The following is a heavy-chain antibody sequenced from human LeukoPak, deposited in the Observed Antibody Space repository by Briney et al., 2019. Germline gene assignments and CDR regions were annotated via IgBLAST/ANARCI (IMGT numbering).Heavy chain of an antibody. CDR1: GGSISSYY. CDR2: IYYSGST. D-gene: IGHD3-10*01. J-gene: IGHJ5*02. V-gene: IGHV4-39*01. CDR3: ARHSTLPDMVRGVIITRVHNWFDP. Sequence: SETLSLTCTVSGGSISSYYWGWIRQPPGKGLEWIGSIYYSGSTYYNPSLKSRVTISVDTSKNQFSLKLSSVTAADTAVYYCARHSTLPDMVRGVIITRVHNWFDPWGQGTLVTVSS.